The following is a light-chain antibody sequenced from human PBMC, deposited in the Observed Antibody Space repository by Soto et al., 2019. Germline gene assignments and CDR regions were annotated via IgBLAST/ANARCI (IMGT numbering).Light chain of an antibody. CDR3: LEYNYRPPETWT. CDR1: QSVSSN. Sequence: EIVMTQSPATLSVSPGERATLSCRASQSVSSNLAWYQHRPGQAPRLLINGASTRATGIPGRFSGSGSGTEFPLTISGLQSEDIAVYFCLEYNYRPPETWTFGPGTKVEIK. CDR2: GAS. V-gene: IGKV3-15*01. J-gene: IGKJ1*01.